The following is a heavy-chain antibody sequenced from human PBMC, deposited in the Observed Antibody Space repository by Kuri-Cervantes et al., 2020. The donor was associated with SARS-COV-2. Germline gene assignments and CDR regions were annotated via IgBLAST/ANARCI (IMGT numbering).Heavy chain of an antibody. V-gene: IGHV4-34*01. CDR3: ARGPGSYHIWYYFDY. CDR2: INHSGST. J-gene: IGHJ4*02. D-gene: IGHD1-26*01. Sequence: SETLSLTCAVYGGSFSGYYWSWIRQPPGKGLEWIGEINHSGSTNYNPSLKSRVTISVDTSKNQFSLKLSSVTAADTAVYYCARGPGSYHIWYYFDYWGQGTLVTVSS. CDR1: GGSFSGYY.